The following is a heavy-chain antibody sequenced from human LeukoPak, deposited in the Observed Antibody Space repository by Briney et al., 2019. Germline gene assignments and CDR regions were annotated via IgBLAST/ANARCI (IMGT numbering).Heavy chain of an antibody. J-gene: IGHJ4*02. CDR2: ISSSSSYI. Sequence: PGGSLRLSCAASGFTFSSYSMNWVRQAPGKGLEWVSSISSSSSYIYYGDSVKGRFTISRDNAKNSLYLQMNSLRAEDTAVYYCARTYYYDNSGYFGYWGQGSLVTVSS. CDR3: ARTYYYDNSGYFGY. V-gene: IGHV3-21*01. CDR1: GFTFSSYS. D-gene: IGHD3-22*01.